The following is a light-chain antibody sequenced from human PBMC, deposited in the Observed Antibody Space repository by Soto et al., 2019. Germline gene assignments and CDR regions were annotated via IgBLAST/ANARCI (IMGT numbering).Light chain of an antibody. CDR1: SSDVGGYNY. CDR3: SSYTSSSTRV. J-gene: IGLJ1*01. V-gene: IGLV2-14*01. Sequence: QSVLTQPASVSGSPGQSITISCTGTSSDVGGYNYVSWYQQHPGKAPKLMIYDVSNRPSGASNRFSGSKSGNTASLTISGLQAEDEADYYCSSYTSSSTRVFGTGTKLTVL. CDR2: DVS.